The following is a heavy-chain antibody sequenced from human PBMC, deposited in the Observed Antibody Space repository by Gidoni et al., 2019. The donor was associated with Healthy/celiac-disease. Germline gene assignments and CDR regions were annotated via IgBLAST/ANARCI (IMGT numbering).Heavy chain of an antibody. CDR1: GLTFSYYY. Sequence: QVQLVESGGGLFNPGGSIILSCAASGLTFSYYYMSWIRQAPGKGLEWVSYSSSSSRYTNYADSVKDRFTISRDNAKNSVYLQMKSLRAEDTAVYYCARDRDIWTGYGHWYFDLWGRGTLVTVSS. J-gene: IGHJ2*01. V-gene: IGHV3-11*06. CDR3: ARDRDIWTGYGHWYFDL. D-gene: IGHD3-9*01. CDR2: SSSSSRYT.